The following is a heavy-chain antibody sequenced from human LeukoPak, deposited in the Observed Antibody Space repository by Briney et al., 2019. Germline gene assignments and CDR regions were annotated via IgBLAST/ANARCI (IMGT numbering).Heavy chain of an antibody. V-gene: IGHV3-7*01. J-gene: IGHJ3*02. CDR3: SGGGAFDM. Sequence: PGGSLRLSCAASGFTFSSYWMSWVRQAPGKGLEWVANIKEDGSEKYYVESVKGRFTISRDNAKNSLSLQMNSLRAEDTALYYCSGGGAFDMWGQGTMVTVSS. CDR2: IKEDGSEK. D-gene: IGHD6-25*01. CDR1: GFTFSSYW.